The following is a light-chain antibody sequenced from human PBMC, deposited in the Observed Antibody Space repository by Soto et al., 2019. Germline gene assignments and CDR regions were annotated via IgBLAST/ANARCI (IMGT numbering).Light chain of an antibody. V-gene: IGLV2-11*01. J-gene: IGLJ1*01. CDR1: SSDVGRYNY. Sequence: QSALTQPRSVSGSPGQSVTISCTGTSSDVGRYNYVSWYQQHPGKAPKVMIYDVSERPSGVPDRFSGSKSGNTASLTISGLQAEDGADYYCCSYAGSPRYVFGTGTKLTVL. CDR3: CSYAGSPRYV. CDR2: DVS.